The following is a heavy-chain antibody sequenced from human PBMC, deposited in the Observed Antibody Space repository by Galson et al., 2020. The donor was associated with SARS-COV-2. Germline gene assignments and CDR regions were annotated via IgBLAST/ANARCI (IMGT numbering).Heavy chain of an antibody. D-gene: IGHD3-10*01. CDR2: ISYDESNK. CDR3: ARVLLWFGEYDY. J-gene: IGHJ4*02. Sequence: GGSLRLSCAASGFTFSSYAMHWVRQAPGKGLEWVAVISYDESNKYYADSVKGRFTISRDNSKNTLYLQMNSLRAEDTAVYYCARVLLWFGEYDYWGQGTLVTVSS. V-gene: IGHV3-30*04. CDR1: GFTFSSYA.